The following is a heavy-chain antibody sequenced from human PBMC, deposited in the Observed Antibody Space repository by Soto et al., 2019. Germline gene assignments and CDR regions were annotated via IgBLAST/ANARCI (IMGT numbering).Heavy chain of an antibody. CDR1: GGSISSYY. J-gene: IGHJ6*02. Sequence: SETLSLTCTVSGGSISSYYWSWIRQPPGKGLEWIGYIYYSGSTNYNPSLKSRVTISVDTSKNQFSLKLSSVPAADTAVYYCARSRYYDFWSGYNYYYYGMDVWGQGTKVTVTS. CDR2: IYYSGST. CDR3: ARSRYYDFWSGYNYYYYGMDV. V-gene: IGHV4-59*01. D-gene: IGHD3-3*01.